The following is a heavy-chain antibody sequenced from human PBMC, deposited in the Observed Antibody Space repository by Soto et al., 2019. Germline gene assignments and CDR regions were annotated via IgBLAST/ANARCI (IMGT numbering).Heavy chain of an antibody. CDR1: GFTFSSYG. D-gene: IGHD6-6*01. V-gene: IGHV3-33*01. Sequence: GGSLRLSCAASGFTFSSYGMHWVRQAPGKGLEWVAVIWYDGSNKYYADSVKGRFTISRDNSKNTLYLQMNSLRAEDTAVYYCARFIAARGAPDYWGQGTLVTVSS. CDR2: IWYDGSNK. J-gene: IGHJ4*02. CDR3: ARFIAARGAPDY.